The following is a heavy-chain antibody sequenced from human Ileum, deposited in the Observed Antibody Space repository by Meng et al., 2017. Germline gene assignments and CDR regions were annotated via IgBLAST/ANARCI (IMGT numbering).Heavy chain of an antibody. CDR2: IHFSGST. CDR3: ARVNSDCGGVMCYKGWFDP. CDR1: GGSISGGDYY. D-gene: IGHD2-21*01. J-gene: IGHJ5*02. Sequence: QVQRQESGPGLVKPSQTLSLTCPVFGGSISGGDYYWSWIRQPPGKGLEWIGYIHFSGSTYYNPSLNSRITISVDMSRNQFSLRLTSVTSAGMAVYYCARVNSDCGGVMCYKGWFDPWGQGTLVTVSS. V-gene: IGHV4-30-4*01.